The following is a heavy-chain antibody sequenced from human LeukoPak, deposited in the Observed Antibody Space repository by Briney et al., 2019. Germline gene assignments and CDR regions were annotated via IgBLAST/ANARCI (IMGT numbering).Heavy chain of an antibody. V-gene: IGHV4-34*01. J-gene: IGHJ4*02. CDR2: INYSGTI. Sequence: SETLSLTCAVYGSSFSSYYWSWIRQPPGQGLEWIGDINYSGTINYNPSLKSRVTLLLDTSKKQFSVKLTSVTAADTAVYYCARGAVTTPYPIDFWGQGTLVTVSS. CDR1: GSSFSSYY. CDR3: ARGAVTTPYPIDF. D-gene: IGHD4-17*01.